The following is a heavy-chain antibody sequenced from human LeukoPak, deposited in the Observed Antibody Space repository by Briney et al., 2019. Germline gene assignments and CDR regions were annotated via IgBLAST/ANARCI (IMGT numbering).Heavy chain of an antibody. CDR3: ARVRGFGVVMYYFDY. CDR2: INHSGST. V-gene: IGHV4-34*01. J-gene: IGHJ4*02. CDR1: GGSFSGYY. D-gene: IGHD3-3*01. Sequence: PSETLSLTCAVYGGSFSGYYWSWIRQPPGKGLEWIGEINHSGSTNYNPSLKSRVTISVDTSKNQFSLKLSSVTAADTAVYYCARVRGFGVVMYYFDYWGQGTLVTVSS.